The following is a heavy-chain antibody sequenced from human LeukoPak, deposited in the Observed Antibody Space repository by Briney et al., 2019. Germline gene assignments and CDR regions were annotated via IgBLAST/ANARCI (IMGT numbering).Heavy chain of an antibody. V-gene: IGHV3-74*01. J-gene: IGHJ4*02. Sequence: GGSLRLSCAASGFTFSSYWMHWDRQAPGKGLVWVSRINIDGSSTNYADSVKGRFTISRDNAKNTLYLQMNSLRAEDTAVYYCARVRYCSSTGCYSYFDYWGQGTLVTVSS. CDR3: ARVRYCSSTGCYSYFDY. CDR1: GFTFSSYW. CDR2: INIDGSST. D-gene: IGHD2-2*02.